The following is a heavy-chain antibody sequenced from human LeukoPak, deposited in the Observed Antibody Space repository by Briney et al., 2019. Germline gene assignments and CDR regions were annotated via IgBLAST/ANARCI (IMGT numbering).Heavy chain of an antibody. CDR2: KYARGGS. J-gene: IGHJ3*02. Sequence: SETLSLTSTVSGGAISNYYWGWIPARARKRLEWIGRKYARGGSNYTPPVQSRVTMSVDTSKKQFSPKRRAVCPARTGVYFSAGGRYCSADIWTGGDSFHIWGQETMVSVSP. V-gene: IGHV4-4*07. CDR1: GGAISNYY. D-gene: IGHD2-15*01. CDR3: AGGRYCSADIWTGGDSFHI.